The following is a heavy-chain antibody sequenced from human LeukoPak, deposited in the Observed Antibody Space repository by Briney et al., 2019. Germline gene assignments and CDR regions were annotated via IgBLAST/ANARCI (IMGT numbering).Heavy chain of an antibody. J-gene: IGHJ4*02. CDR1: DGSISSYY. CDR2: IYYSGST. V-gene: IGHV4-59*12. D-gene: IGHD1-26*01. CDR3: ARGRWQLVY. Sequence: SEILSLTCTVSDGSISSYYWSWIRQSPGKGLEWIGYIYYSGSTNYNPSLKSRVTISVDTSKNQFSLKLNSVTAADTAVYYCARGRWQLVYWGQGTLVTVSS.